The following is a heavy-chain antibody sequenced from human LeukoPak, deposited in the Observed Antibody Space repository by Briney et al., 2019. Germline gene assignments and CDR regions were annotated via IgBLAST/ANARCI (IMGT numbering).Heavy chain of an antibody. CDR1: GYSFTSYW. J-gene: IGHJ2*01. CDR3: ARRDWRSYWYFDL. V-gene: IGHV5-51*01. CDR2: IYPGDSDT. D-gene: IGHD3-9*01. Sequence: GESLKISCKGSGYSFTSYWIGWVRQMPGKGLEWMGIIYPGDSDTRYSPSFQGQVTISADKSISTAYLQWSGLKASDNAMYYCARRDWRSYWYFDLWGRGTLVTVSS.